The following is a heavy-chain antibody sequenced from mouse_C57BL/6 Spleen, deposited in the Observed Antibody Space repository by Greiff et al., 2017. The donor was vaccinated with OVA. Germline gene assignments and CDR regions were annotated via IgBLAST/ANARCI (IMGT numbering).Heavy chain of an antibody. J-gene: IGHJ1*03. CDR1: GYTFTSYW. Sequence: QVQLQQPGAELVKPGASVKLSCKASGYTFTSYWMHWVKQRPGQGLEWIGMIHPNSGSTNYNEKFKSKATLTVDKSSSTAYMQLSSLTSEDSAVYYCARRDGSSYWYFDDWGTGTTVTVSS. CDR3: ARRDGSSYWYFDD. CDR2: IHPNSGST. V-gene: IGHV1-64*01. D-gene: IGHD1-1*01.